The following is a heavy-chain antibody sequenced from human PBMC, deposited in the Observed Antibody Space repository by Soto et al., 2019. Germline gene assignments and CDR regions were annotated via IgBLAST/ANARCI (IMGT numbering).Heavy chain of an antibody. Sequence: TLSLTCTVSGVSIRSTNYYWTWIRQPPGKGLEWIGYIFYSGGAYYNPSLRSRASLSIDASKSQFSLNLTSVTAADTAVFFFVSKFIEPCSGHVDYDSWGQGFLVTVPS. CDR2: IFYSGGA. CDR1: GVSIRSTNYY. CDR3: VSKFIEPCSGHVDYDS. V-gene: IGHV4-30-4*01. J-gene: IGHJ5*01. D-gene: IGHD2-15*01.